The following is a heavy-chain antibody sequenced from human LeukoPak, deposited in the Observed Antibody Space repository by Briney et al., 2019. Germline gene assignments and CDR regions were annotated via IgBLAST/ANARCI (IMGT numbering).Heavy chain of an antibody. V-gene: IGHV3-7*03. Sequence: TGGSLRLSCAASGFTFSSYWMSWVRQAPGKGLEWVANIDKDGGEKYYVDSVKGRFTISRDNAKNSLYLQMNSLRAEDTAVYYCARDGSYYRVDYWGQGPLVTVSS. J-gene: IGHJ4*02. CDR3: ARDGSYYRVDY. CDR2: IDKDGGEK. CDR1: GFTFSSYW. D-gene: IGHD1-26*01.